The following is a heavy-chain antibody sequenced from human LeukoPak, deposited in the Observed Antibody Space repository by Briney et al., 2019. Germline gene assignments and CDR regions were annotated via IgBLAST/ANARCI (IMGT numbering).Heavy chain of an antibody. Sequence: VASVKLSCKASGGTFISYAISWVRQAPGQGLEWMGRIIPIFGSASYARKFQDRVTIITDESTSTVHMELSSLRSEDTAVYYCARGKRESGCDIYHFDYWGQGTLVTVSS. CDR2: IIPIFGSA. D-gene: IGHD5-12*01. J-gene: IGHJ4*02. V-gene: IGHV1-69*05. CDR1: GGTFISYA. CDR3: ARGKRESGCDIYHFDY.